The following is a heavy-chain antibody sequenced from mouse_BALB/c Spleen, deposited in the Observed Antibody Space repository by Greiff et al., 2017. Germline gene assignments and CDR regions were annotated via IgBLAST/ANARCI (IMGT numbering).Heavy chain of an antibody. CDR2: ISSGGST. Sequence: EAKLVESGGGLVKPGGSLKLSCAASGFTFSSYAMSWVRQTPEKRLEWVASISSGGSTYYPDSVKGRFTISRDNARNILYLQMSSLRSEDTAMYYCARAAHYYGSSPYAMDYWGQGTSVTVSS. CDR1: GFTFSSYA. J-gene: IGHJ4*01. D-gene: IGHD1-1*01. V-gene: IGHV5-6-5*01. CDR3: ARAAHYYGSSPYAMDY.